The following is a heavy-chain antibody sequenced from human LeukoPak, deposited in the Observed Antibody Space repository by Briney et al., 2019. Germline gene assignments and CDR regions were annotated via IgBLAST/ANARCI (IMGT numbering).Heavy chain of an antibody. CDR3: ARLFGPSGFGVVLWFDP. J-gene: IGHJ5*02. V-gene: IGHV4-38-2*01. D-gene: IGHD3-3*01. Sequence: SETLSLTCAVSGYSISSGYYWGWIPQPPGKGLEWIGSIYHSGSTYYNPSLKSRVTISVDTSKNQFSLKLSSVTAADTAVYYCARLFGPSGFGVVLWFDPWGQGTLVTVSS. CDR2: IYHSGST. CDR1: GYSISSGYY.